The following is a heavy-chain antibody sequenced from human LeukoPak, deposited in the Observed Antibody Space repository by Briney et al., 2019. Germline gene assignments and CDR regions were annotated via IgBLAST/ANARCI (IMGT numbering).Heavy chain of an antibody. CDR3: ARVDGDYDYYYYMDV. D-gene: IGHD4-17*01. CDR1: GFTFSSYE. J-gene: IGHJ6*03. V-gene: IGHV3-48*03. Sequence: GGSLRLSCAASGFTFSSYEMNWVRQAPGKGLEWVSYISSSGSTIYYADSVKGRFTISRDNAKKSLYLRMNSLRAEDTAVYYCARVDGDYDYYYYMDVWGKGTTVTVSS. CDR2: ISSSGSTI.